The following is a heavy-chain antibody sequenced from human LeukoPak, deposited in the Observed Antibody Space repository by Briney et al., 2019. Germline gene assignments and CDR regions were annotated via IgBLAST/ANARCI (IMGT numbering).Heavy chain of an antibody. D-gene: IGHD2-15*01. CDR2: IYSGGST. CDR1: GFTVSSNY. Sequence: GGSLRLSCAASGFTVSSNYMIWVRQAPGKGLEWVSVIYSGGSTYYADSVKGRFTISRDNSKNTLYLQMNSLRAEDTAVYYCARDVCSGGSCYSDYWGQGTLVTVSS. J-gene: IGHJ4*02. CDR3: ARDVCSGGSCYSDY. V-gene: IGHV3-53*01.